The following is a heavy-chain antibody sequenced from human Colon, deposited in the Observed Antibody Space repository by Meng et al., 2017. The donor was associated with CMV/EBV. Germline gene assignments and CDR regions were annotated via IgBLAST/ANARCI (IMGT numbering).Heavy chain of an antibody. CDR1: GFTFSNYA. CDR3: AKEWAPHEHFDY. J-gene: IGHJ4*02. Sequence: GGSLRLSCAASGFTFSNYAMHWVRQTPGKGREWVAVISSDGNFQHYADSLKGRFTISRDNSKNTLYLQMNSLRAEDTAVYYCAKEWAPHEHFDYWGQGTLVTVSS. CDR2: ISSDGNFQ. V-gene: IGHV3-30-3*01.